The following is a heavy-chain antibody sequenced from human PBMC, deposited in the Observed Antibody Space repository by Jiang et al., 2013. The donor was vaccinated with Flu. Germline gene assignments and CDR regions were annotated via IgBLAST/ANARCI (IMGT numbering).Heavy chain of an antibody. CDR1: GYSFTSYW. CDR3: ARHGYYYDSSGYSSY. J-gene: IGHJ4*02. V-gene: IGHV5-10-1*01. D-gene: IGHD3-22*01. CDR2: IDPSDSYT. Sequence: SCKGSGYSFTSYWINWVRQMPGKGLEWMGRIDPSDSYTNYSPSFQGHVTISSDKSIRTVYLQWSSLKASDTAIYYCARHGYYYDSSGYSSYWGQGTLVTVSS.